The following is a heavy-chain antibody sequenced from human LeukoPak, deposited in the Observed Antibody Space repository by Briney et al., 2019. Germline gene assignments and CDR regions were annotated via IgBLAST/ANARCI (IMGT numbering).Heavy chain of an antibody. D-gene: IGHD2-2*01. CDR2: IKPYSGDT. CDR1: GFTLINY. V-gene: IGHV1-2*02. Sequence: ASVKVSCKASGFTLINYIHWVRQDPRQGLQWMGWIKPYSGDTDYAQRFQGRVTMTRDTSISTVYMELSSLRSDDTAVYYCARTDPVPAVDYHYWYMDVWGKGTTVTVSS. CDR3: ARTDPVPAVDYHYWYMDV. J-gene: IGHJ6*03.